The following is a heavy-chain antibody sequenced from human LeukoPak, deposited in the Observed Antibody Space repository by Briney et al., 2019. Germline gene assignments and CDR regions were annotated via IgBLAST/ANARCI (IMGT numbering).Heavy chain of an antibody. CDR1: GFTFSTYS. CDR2: IIGTSSII. V-gene: IGHV3-48*02. Sequence: PGGSLRLSCAASGFTFSTYSMNWVRQAPGKGLDWVSYIIGTSSIIYYADSVKGRFTISRDNAKNSLYLQMKSLRDEDTAVYYCARGTWVCDRTFDTWGQGTMVTVSS. D-gene: IGHD1-14*01. CDR3: ARGTWVCDRTFDT. J-gene: IGHJ3*02.